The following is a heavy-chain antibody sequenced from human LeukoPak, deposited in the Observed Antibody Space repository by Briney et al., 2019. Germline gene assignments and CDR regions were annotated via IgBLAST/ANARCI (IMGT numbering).Heavy chain of an antibody. D-gene: IGHD4-17*01. J-gene: IGHJ4*02. Sequence: GGSLRLSCSASRFTFSSYAMHWVRQAPGKGLEYVSAISSNGGSTYYADSVKGRFTISRDNSKNTLYLQMSSLRAEDTAVYYCVKLAAGYGDYDGDYWGQGTLVTVSS. CDR1: RFTFSSYA. CDR3: VKLAAGYGDYDGDY. V-gene: IGHV3-64D*06. CDR2: ISSNGGST.